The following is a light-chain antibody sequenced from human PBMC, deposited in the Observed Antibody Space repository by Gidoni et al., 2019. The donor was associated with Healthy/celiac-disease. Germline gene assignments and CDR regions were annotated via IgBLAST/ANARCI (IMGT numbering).Light chain of an antibody. Sequence: EIVLTQSPGTLSLSPRERATLSCRASQSVSSSYLAWYQQKPGQAPGLLIYGASSRATGIPDRFSGSGYGTDFTLTISRLEPEDFAVYYCQQYSISPPYTFGQGTKLEIK. CDR3: QQYSISPPYT. CDR1: QSVSSSY. V-gene: IGKV3-20*01. J-gene: IGKJ2*01. CDR2: GAS.